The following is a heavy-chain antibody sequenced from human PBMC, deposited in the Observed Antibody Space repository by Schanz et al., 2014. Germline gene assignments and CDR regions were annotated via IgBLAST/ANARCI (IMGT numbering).Heavy chain of an antibody. J-gene: IGHJ4*02. Sequence: VQLLESGGGLVQPGGSLRLSCAASGFSFSIFAMTWVRQAPGQGLEWVAIIWYDGSNKYYADSVKGRFTISRDNSKNTLFLQMSSLRAEDTAVYYCARDGDFDYWGQGTLVTVSS. CDR1: GFSFSIFA. V-gene: IGHV3-33*08. CDR2: IWYDGSNK. CDR3: ARDGDFDY.